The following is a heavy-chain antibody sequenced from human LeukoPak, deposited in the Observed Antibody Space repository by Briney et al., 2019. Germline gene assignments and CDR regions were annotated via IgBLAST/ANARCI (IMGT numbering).Heavy chain of an antibody. CDR2: ISSSGSYI. CDR3: ARSGYSNFHLGFNWFDP. Sequence: GGSPRLSCAASGFTLSGYSMNWGPRAPGEGLEWGSSISSSGSYIYYAHPVKGRFTISRDNAKNLLYLQMTSLMAEDTAVYSCARSGYSNFHLGFNWFDPWGQGTLVTVSS. CDR1: GFTLSGYS. J-gene: IGHJ5*02. V-gene: IGHV3-21*01. D-gene: IGHD4-11*01.